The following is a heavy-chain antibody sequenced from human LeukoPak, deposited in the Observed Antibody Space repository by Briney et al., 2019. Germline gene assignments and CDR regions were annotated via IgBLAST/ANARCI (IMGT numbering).Heavy chain of an antibody. CDR3: AKELWFGDSAPYYFDY. V-gene: IGHV3-23*01. D-gene: IGHD3-10*01. Sequence: GGSLRLSCAASGFTFSSYAMSFGPQAPGKGLEWGSAISGSGGSTYYADSVKGRFTISRDNSKNTLYLQMNSLRAEDTAVYYCAKELWFGDSAPYYFDYWGQGTLVTVSS. CDR1: GFTFSSYA. CDR2: ISGSGGST. J-gene: IGHJ4*02.